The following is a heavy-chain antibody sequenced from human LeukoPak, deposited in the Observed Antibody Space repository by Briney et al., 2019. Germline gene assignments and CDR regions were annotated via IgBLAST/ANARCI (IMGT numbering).Heavy chain of an antibody. J-gene: IGHJ4*01. D-gene: IGHD1-14*01. CDR3: AYNRNFALDN. CDR2: VYHSGGA. V-gene: IGHV4-34*01. Sequence: SETLSLTCAVYGGSLSGYFWSWVRQPPGRGLEWIGEVYHSGGANYKPSLKSRVTISVDTSRNHFSLKLTSVTAADTAVYFCAYNRNFALDNWGQGTLVTVSS. CDR1: GGSLSGYF.